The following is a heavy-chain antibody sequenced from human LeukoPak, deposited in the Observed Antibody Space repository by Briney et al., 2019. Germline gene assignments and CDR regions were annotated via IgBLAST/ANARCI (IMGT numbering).Heavy chain of an antibody. CDR3: AHSGESRGYYSYAFDI. D-gene: IGHD3-22*01. V-gene: IGHV3-7*01. Sequence: GGSLRLSCAASGFTFRSFWMSWVRQAPGKGLECVANIKQDGSEKYYVDSVKGRFTISRDNAKKSLYLQMNRLRAEERAVYYCAHSGESRGYYSYAFDIWGQGTMVTVSS. CDR2: IKQDGSEK. J-gene: IGHJ3*02. CDR1: GFTFRSFW.